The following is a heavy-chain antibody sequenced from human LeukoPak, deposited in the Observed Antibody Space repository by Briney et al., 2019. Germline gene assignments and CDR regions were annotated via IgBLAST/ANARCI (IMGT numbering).Heavy chain of an antibody. CDR1: GFTFSSYA. J-gene: IGHJ4*02. Sequence: GGSLRLSCAASGFTFSSYAMSWVRQAPGKGLEWVSAISGSGGSTYYADSVKGRFTISRDNSKNTLYLQMNSLSAEDTAVYYCAKDGGYSGYLYYFDYWGQGTLVTVSS. CDR2: ISGSGGST. D-gene: IGHD5-12*01. CDR3: AKDGGYSGYLYYFDY. V-gene: IGHV3-23*01.